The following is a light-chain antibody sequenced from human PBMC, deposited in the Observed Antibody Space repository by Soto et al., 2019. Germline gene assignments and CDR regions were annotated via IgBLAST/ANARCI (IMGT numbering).Light chain of an antibody. CDR2: GNS. Sequence: QLVLTQPPSVSGAPGQRVTISCTGSSSNIGAGYDVHWYQQLPETAPKLLIYGNSNRPSGVPDRFSGSKSGTSASLAITGLQAEDEADYYCQSYDSSLSVVFGGGTKLTVL. V-gene: IGLV1-40*01. CDR1: SSNIGAGYD. CDR3: QSYDSSLSVV. J-gene: IGLJ2*01.